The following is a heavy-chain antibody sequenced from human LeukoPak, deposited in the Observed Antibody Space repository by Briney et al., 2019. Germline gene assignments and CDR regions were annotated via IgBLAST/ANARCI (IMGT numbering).Heavy chain of an antibody. D-gene: IGHD1-26*01. J-gene: IGHJ4*02. CDR1: GFTFSSYN. CDR2: ITTSSTYT. Sequence: PGGSLRLSCAASGFTFSSYNMNWVRQAPGKGLEWVSSITTSSTYTFYADSVKGRFTISRDNSKNTLYVQMNSLRADDTAVYYCAKHAAGATHFDYWGQGTLVTVSS. V-gene: IGHV3-21*04. CDR3: AKHAAGATHFDY.